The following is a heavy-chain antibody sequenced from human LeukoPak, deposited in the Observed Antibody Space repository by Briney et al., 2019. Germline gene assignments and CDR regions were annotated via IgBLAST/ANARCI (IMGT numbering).Heavy chain of an antibody. CDR2: ISAYNGNT. V-gene: IGHV1-18*01. J-gene: IGHJ3*02. D-gene: IGHD3-10*01. CDR1: GYTFTNYG. CDR3: ARDGWGSYDALDI. Sequence: GASVKVSCKASGYTFTNYGISWVRQAPGQGLEWMGWISAYNGNTNYAQNLQGRVTMTTDTSTSTGYMELRSLRSDDTAVYYCARDGWGSYDALDIWGQGTMVTVSS.